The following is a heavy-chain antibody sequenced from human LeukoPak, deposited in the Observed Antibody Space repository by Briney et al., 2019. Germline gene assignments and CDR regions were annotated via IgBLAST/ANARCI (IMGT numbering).Heavy chain of an antibody. CDR3: VQDTWGPMDV. J-gene: IGHJ6*04. D-gene: IGHD7-27*01. CDR2: ISHNGGTT. V-gene: IGHV3-23*01. CDR1: GFTFSSYW. Sequence: GGSLRLSCVASGFTFSSYWMSWVRQAPGKGPEWVSVISHNGGTTSHTDSVKGRFTISRGNSKNTLYLQMNSLRAEDTAIYYCVQDTWGPMDVWGKGTTVIVSP.